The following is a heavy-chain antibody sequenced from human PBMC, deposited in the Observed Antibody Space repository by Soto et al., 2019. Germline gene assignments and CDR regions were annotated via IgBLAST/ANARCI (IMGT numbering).Heavy chain of an antibody. V-gene: IGHV3-30*18. J-gene: IGHJ4*02. CDR1: GFTFSSYG. CDR3: AKDRRVVAVAAPFDY. D-gene: IGHD6-19*01. Sequence: QVQLVESGGGVVQPGRSLRLSCAASGFTFSSYGMHWVRQAPGKGLEWVAVISYDGSNKYYADSVKGRFTISRDNSKNRLYRQMNSLRAEDTAVYYCAKDRRVVAVAAPFDYWGQGTLVTVSS. CDR2: ISYDGSNK.